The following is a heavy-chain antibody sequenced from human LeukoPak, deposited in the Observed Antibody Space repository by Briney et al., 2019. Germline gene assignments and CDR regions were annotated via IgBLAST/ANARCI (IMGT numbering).Heavy chain of an antibody. D-gene: IGHD3-9*01. CDR3: ARVHDTTGYYHYFDS. J-gene: IGHJ4*02. CDR2: ISYHGGNE. CDR1: GFTFSTYP. V-gene: IGHV3-30*04. Sequence: GGSLRLSCEASGFTFSTYPMHWVRQAPDKGLEWVAMISYHGGNEYYADSMKGRFTISRDNSKNTLYLQMNNPRVEDTAIYYCARVHDTTGYYHYFDSWGQGTLVTVSS.